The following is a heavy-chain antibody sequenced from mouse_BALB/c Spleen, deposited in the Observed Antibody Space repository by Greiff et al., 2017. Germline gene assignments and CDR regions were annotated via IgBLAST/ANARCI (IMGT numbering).Heavy chain of an antibody. J-gene: IGHJ3*01. CDR3: ARDGYYGAY. D-gene: IGHD2-3*01. V-gene: IGHV14-3*02. CDR1: GFNIKDTY. Sequence: DVHLVESGAELVKPGASVKLSCTASGFNIKDTYMHWVKQRPEQGLEWIGRIDSANGNTKYDPKFQGKATITADTSSNTAYLQLSSLTSEDTAVYYCARDGYYGAYWGQGTLVTVSA. CDR2: IDSANGNT.